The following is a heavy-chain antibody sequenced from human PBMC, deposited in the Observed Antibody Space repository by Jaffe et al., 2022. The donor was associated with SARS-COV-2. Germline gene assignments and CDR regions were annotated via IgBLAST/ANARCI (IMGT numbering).Heavy chain of an antibody. CDR2: LYPGGNT. V-gene: IGHV3-53*01. CDR3: VRVTGRYNANRRHIFYAMDV. J-gene: IGHJ6*02. D-gene: IGHD1-26*01. CDR1: GFSVTSNY. Sequence: ELQLVESGGDLTQPGESRRLSCVASGFSVTSNYMNWVRQAPGEALEWVSVLYPGGNTFYAGSLKGRFTISRDNSKNTIYLQMNDLRDEDTAVYYCVRVTGRYNANRRHIFYAMDVWGQGTTVTVSS.